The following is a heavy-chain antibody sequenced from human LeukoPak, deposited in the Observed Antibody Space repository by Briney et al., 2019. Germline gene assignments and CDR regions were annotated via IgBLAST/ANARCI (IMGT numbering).Heavy chain of an antibody. J-gene: IGHJ6*04. D-gene: IGHD5-18*01. CDR1: GYTFTSYG. V-gene: IGHV1-18*01. CDR2: ISAYNGNT. Sequence: ASVKVSCKASGYTFTSYGISWARQAPGQGLEWMGWISAYNGNTNYAQKLQGRVTMTTDTSTSTAYMELRSLRSDDTAVYYCARVGPGRGYSYGCGRMDVWGKGTTVTVSS. CDR3: ARVGPGRGYSYGCGRMDV.